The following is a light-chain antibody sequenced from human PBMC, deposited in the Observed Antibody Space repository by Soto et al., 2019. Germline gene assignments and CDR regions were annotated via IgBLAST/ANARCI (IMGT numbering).Light chain of an antibody. Sequence: VLTQSPDTLSLSPGDRATLSCRANQRASRQYLSWYQRRPGQPPRLLIYSVSMRADGVPDRFSGSGSGSEFTLTINSLEPEDFAVYYCQDFDSPQWTFGQGTKIE. V-gene: IGKV3-20*01. CDR2: SVS. CDR3: QDFDSPQWT. CDR1: QRASRQY. J-gene: IGKJ1*01.